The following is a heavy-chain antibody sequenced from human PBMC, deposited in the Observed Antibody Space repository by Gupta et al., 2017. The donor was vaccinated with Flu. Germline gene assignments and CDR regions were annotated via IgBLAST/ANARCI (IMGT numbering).Heavy chain of an antibody. CDR3: ARERGYSYGYSDY. J-gene: IGHJ4*02. CDR2: ISISSSDI. CDR1: GFTFNGHQ. D-gene: IGHD5-18*01. Sequence: VPLVVSWGGLVKPGGFLELPCCASGFTFNGHQMYLVRQAPGMGVEWVSSISISSSDIYYADSVKGRFTISRDNAKNSLYLQMNSLRAEDTAVYYCARERGYSYGYSDYWGRGTLVTVSS. V-gene: IGHV3-21*01.